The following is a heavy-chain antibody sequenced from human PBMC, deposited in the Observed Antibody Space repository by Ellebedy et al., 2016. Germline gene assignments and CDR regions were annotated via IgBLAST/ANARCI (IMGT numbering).Heavy chain of an antibody. CDR2: IKPTVGTA. CDR3: VRDRGSGSRMLDH. CDR1: GYTFSNHY. J-gene: IGHJ4*02. D-gene: IGHD3-10*01. V-gene: IGHV1-46*01. Sequence: ASVKVSCXTSGYTFSNHYMHWVRQAPGQGLEWMGIIKPTVGTATYVEKFQDRLTMTANKSTSTFYMELSGLTSEDTAVYFCVRDRGSGSRMLDHWGQGTLVTVSS.